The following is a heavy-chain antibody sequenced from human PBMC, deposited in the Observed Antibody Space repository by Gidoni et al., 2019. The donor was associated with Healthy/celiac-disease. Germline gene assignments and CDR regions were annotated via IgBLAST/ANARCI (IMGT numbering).Heavy chain of an antibody. V-gene: IGHV1-8*01. CDR2: MNPNSGNT. J-gene: IGHJ6*02. Sequence: QVQLVQSGAEVKKPGASVKVSCKASGYTFTSYDINWVRQATGQGLEWMGWMNPNSGNTGYAQKFQGRVTMTRNTSISTAYMELSSLRSEDTAVYYCAGVPYCSSTSCYYGALYYYYGMDVWGQGTTVTVSS. CDR1: GYTFTSYD. D-gene: IGHD2-2*01. CDR3: AGVPYCSSTSCYYGALYYYYGMDV.